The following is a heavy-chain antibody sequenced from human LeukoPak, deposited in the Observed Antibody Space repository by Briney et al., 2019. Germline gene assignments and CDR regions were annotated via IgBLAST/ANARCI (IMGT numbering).Heavy chain of an antibody. V-gene: IGHV3-30*18. CDR2: ISYDGSNK. J-gene: IGHJ4*02. D-gene: IGHD2-15*01. CDR3: AKERGQGYCSGGSCYPASY. Sequence: GGSLRLSCAASGFTFSSYGMHWVRQAPGKGLEWVAVISYDGSNKYYADCVKGRFTISRDNSKNTLYLQMDSLRAEDTAVYYCAKERGQGYCSGGSCYPASYWGQGTLVTVSS. CDR1: GFTFSSYG.